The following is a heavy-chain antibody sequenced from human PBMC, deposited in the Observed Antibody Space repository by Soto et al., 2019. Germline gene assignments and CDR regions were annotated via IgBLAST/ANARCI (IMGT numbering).Heavy chain of an antibody. CDR3: ARIWRGAMVNRYYYGMDV. CDR2: IDWDDDK. Sequence: SGPTLVNPTQTLTLTCTFSGFSLSTSGMCVSWIRQPPGKALEWLALIDWDDDKYYSTSLKTRLTISKDTSKNQVVLTMTNMDPVDTATYYCARIWRGAMVNRYYYGMDVWGQGTTVTVSS. J-gene: IGHJ6*02. V-gene: IGHV2-70*01. CDR1: GFSLSTSGMC. D-gene: IGHD5-18*01.